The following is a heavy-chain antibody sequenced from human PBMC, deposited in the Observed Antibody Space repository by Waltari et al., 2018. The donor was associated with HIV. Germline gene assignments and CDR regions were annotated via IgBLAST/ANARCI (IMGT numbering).Heavy chain of an antibody. CDR2: ISRSSSFI. D-gene: IGHD5-12*01. J-gene: IGHJ3*01. CDR3: AREEYSGYVGHAFDV. Sequence: EMQLVESGGGLVKPGGSLRLSCGASGFTFSRYTTIWLRQAPGKGLEWVSSISRSSSFIYNADSVKGRFTISRDNVKSSLYLQMNSLRTEDTAVYYCAREEYSGYVGHAFDVWGQGTMVTVSS. V-gene: IGHV3-21*02. CDR1: GFTFSRYT.